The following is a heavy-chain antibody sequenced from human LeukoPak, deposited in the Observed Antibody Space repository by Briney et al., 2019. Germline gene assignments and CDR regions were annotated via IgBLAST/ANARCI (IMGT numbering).Heavy chain of an antibody. Sequence: SETLSLTCTVSVGSISRYYGSWVRQPAGKGLECIGRIYTSGSTNYNPSLKSRVTMSVDTSKNQFSLKLSSVTAADTAVYYCARSPARYCSSTSSPPDYWGQGTLVTVSS. J-gene: IGHJ4*02. CDR1: VGSISRYY. CDR3: ARSPARYCSSTSSPPDY. D-gene: IGHD2-2*01. V-gene: IGHV4-4*07. CDR2: IYTSGST.